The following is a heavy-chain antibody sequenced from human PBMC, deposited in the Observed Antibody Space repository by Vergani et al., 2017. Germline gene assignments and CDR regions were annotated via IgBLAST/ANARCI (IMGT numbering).Heavy chain of an antibody. J-gene: IGHJ5*01. CDR2: IDPNSVDT. Sequence: QVQLVQSGAEVKKPGASVRVSCKASGFTFTSYHIHWVRQAPGQGLDWLGRIDPNSVDTRYSQRFQDRVTMTRDASTKTVYLKMTRLTSDDTAIYYCAHSWNFGRRDWFDSWGPGTLVTVSS. D-gene: IGHD1-26*01. CDR1: GFTFTSYH. CDR3: AHSWNFGRRDWFDS. V-gene: IGHV1-2*06.